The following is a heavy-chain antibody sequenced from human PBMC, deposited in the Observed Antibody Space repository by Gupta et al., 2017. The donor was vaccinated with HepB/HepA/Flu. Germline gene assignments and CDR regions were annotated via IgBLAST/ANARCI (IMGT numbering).Heavy chain of an antibody. CDR3: ARVKCSSTSCYLDY. CDR1: GGSISRGGYY. CDR2: IYYSGST. D-gene: IGHD2-2*01. Sequence: QVQLQESGPGLVKPSQTLSLTCTVSGGSISRGGYYWSWIRQHPGKGLEWIGYIYYSGSTYYNPSLKSRVTISVDTSKNQFSLKLSSVTAADTAVYYCARVKCSSTSCYLDYWGQGTLVTVSS. J-gene: IGHJ4*02. V-gene: IGHV4-31*03.